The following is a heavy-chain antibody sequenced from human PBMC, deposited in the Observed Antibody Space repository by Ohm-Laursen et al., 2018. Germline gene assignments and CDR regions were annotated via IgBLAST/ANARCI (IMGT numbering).Heavy chain of an antibody. Sequence: SLRLSCAASGFTVSSNYMTRVRQAPGKGLEWVSAISGSGDFTYYADSVKGRFTISRDNSKNTLYLQMNSLRAEDTAVYYCAKDVSLVGATGAFDIWGQGTMVTVSS. CDR2: ISGSGDFT. V-gene: IGHV3-23*01. CDR1: GFTVSSNY. J-gene: IGHJ3*02. CDR3: AKDVSLVGATGAFDI. D-gene: IGHD1-26*01.